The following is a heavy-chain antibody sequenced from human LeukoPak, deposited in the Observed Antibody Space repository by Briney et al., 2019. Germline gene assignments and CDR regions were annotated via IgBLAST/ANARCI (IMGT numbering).Heavy chain of an antibody. J-gene: IGHJ3*02. D-gene: IGHD3-16*01. V-gene: IGHV3-30*02. Sequence: PGGSLRLSCAASGFTFSSYGMHWVRQAPGKGLEWVAFIQYDASNKYYSDSVKGRFTISRDNSKNTLYLQMNSLRPEDTAVYYCAKITDPQFDIWGQGTMVTVSS. CDR1: GFTFSSYG. CDR3: AKITDPQFDI. CDR2: IQYDASNK.